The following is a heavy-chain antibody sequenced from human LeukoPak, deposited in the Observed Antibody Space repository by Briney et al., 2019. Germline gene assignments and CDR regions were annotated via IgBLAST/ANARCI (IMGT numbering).Heavy chain of an antibody. CDR2: ISSSSSYI. J-gene: IGHJ3*01. V-gene: IGHV3-21*06. CDR3: ARDYYDSSGYVSHAFDF. Sequence: GGSLRLSCAASGFTFSSYNVNWVRQAPGKGLEWVSFISSSSSYIEYADSVKGRFSISRDNAKNSLYLQMNSLRAEDAAVYYCARDYYDSSGYVSHAFDFWGQGTMVTVSS. D-gene: IGHD3-22*01. CDR1: GFTFSSYN.